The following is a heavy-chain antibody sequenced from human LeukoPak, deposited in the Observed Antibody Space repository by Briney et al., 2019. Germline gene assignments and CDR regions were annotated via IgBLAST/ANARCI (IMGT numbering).Heavy chain of an antibody. CDR3: ARVDTAIVVGAFDI. V-gene: IGHV3-23*01. J-gene: IGHJ3*02. Sequence: GGSLRLSCAASGFTFSSYGMSWVRQAPGKGLEWVSAISGSGGSTYYADSVKGRFTISRDNAKNSLYLQMDSLRAEDTAVYYCARVDTAIVVGAFDIWGQGTMVTVSS. CDR1: GFTFSSYG. CDR2: ISGSGGST. D-gene: IGHD5-18*01.